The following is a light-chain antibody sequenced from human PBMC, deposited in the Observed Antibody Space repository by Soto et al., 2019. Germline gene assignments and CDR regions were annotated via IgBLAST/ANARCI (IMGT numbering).Light chain of an antibody. CDR2: AAY. CDR1: QGISNY. J-gene: IGKJ1*01. V-gene: IGKV1-9*01. Sequence: DIPFTPSPSFPSASVGDSVSITCRASQGISNYLAWYQQTPGKAPKLLIYAAYNLQSGVPSRFSGSGSGTEFTLTISSLQPEDFATYYCQQLDIYPHTFGQGTKVDIK. CDR3: QQLDIYPHT.